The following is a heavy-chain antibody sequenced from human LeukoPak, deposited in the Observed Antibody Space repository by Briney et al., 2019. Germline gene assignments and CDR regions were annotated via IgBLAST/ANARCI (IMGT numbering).Heavy chain of an antibody. CDR3: ARASSWYRLFDY. CDR1: GFTFSSYG. Sequence: GGSLRLSCAASGFTFSSYGMHWVRQAPGKGLEWVAVISYDGSNKYYADSVKGRFTISRDNSKNTLYLQMNSLRAEDTAVYYCARASSWYRLFDYWGQGTLVTVSS. CDR2: ISYDGSNK. J-gene: IGHJ4*02. D-gene: IGHD6-13*01. V-gene: IGHV3-30*03.